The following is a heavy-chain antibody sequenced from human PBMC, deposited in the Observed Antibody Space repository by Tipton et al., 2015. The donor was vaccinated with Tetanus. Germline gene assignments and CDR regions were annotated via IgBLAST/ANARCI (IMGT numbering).Heavy chain of an antibody. V-gene: IGHV4-34*01. CDR2: INPSGGGSS. Sequence: TLSLTCAVYGGSLSGYHWSWIRQPPGKGLEWIGEINPSGGGSSNYDPTLKGRVTFSVDTSKNQFSLRLRSVTAADTAIYYCARLGLRYVPRPFDNWGQGPLVTVSS. CDR1: GGSLSGYH. D-gene: IGHD4-17*01. CDR3: ARLGLRYVPRPFDN. J-gene: IGHJ4*02.